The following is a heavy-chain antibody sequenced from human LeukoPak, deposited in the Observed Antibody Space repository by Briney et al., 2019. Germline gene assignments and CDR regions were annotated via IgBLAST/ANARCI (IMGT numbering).Heavy chain of an antibody. D-gene: IGHD5-18*01. CDR2: IIPILGIA. J-gene: IGHJ6*04. Sequence: ASVKVSCKASGGTFSSYTISWVRQAPGQGLEWMGRIIPILGIANYAQKFQGRVTITADKSTSTAYMELSSLRSEDTAVYYCARDGRGYSHVALVWGKGTTVTVSS. CDR3: ARDGRGYSHVALV. V-gene: IGHV1-69*04. CDR1: GGTFSSYT.